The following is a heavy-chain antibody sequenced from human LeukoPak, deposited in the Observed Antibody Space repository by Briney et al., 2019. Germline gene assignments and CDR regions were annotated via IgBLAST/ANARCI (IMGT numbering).Heavy chain of an antibody. V-gene: IGHV3-21*01. Sequence: PGGSLRLSCAASGFTFSSYSMSWVRQAPGKGLEWVSSISSSSSYIYYADSVKGRFTISRDNAKNSLYLQMNSLRAEDTAVYYCARDCLTVTTPFDYWGQGTLVTVSS. CDR3: ARDCLTVTTPFDY. D-gene: IGHD4-11*01. CDR1: GFTFSSYS. J-gene: IGHJ4*02. CDR2: ISSSSSYI.